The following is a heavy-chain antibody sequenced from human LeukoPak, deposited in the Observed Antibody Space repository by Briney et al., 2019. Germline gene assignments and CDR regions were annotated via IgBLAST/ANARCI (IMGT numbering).Heavy chain of an antibody. J-gene: IGHJ3*02. CDR1: GYTFTSYD. V-gene: IGHV1-8*03. CDR3: AAEGSTSWNDAFDI. Sequence: ASVKVSCKASGYTFTSYDINWVRQTTGQGLEWMGWMNPNSGNTGYAQKFQGRVTITRNTSISTAYMELSSLRSEDTAVYYCAAEGSTSWNDAFDIWGQGTMVTVSS. CDR2: MNPNSGNT. D-gene: IGHD2-2*01.